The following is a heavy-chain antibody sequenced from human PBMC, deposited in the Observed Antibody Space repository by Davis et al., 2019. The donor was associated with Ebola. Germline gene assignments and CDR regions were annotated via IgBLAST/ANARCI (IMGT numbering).Heavy chain of an antibody. CDR1: GFTFSNAW. Sequence: GESLKISCAASGFTFSNAWMSWVRQAPGKGLEWVGRIKSKTDGGTTDYAAPVKGRFTISRDDSKNTLYLQMNSLKTEDTAVYYCTTEDRIYYYGSGPADYWGQGTLVTVSS. J-gene: IGHJ4*02. V-gene: IGHV3-15*01. D-gene: IGHD3-10*01. CDR2: IKSKTDGGTT. CDR3: TTEDRIYYYGSGPADY.